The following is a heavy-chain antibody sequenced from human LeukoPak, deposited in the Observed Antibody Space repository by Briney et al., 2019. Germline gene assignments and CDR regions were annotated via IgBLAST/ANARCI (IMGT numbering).Heavy chain of an antibody. Sequence: PGRSLRLSCAASGFTFSSYSMNWVRQAPGEGLEWVSYISSLSGTIYYADSVKGRFTISRDNAKNSLYLQMDSLRAEDTAVYYCARDRNTDFWSGYYTNYFDYWGQGTLVTVSS. CDR2: ISSLSGTI. CDR1: GFTFSSYS. CDR3: ARDRNTDFWSGYYTNYFDY. V-gene: IGHV3-48*01. D-gene: IGHD3-3*01. J-gene: IGHJ4*02.